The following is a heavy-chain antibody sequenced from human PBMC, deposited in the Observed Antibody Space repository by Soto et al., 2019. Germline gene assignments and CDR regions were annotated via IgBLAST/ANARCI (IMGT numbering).Heavy chain of an antibody. CDR3: ARDGGDWASGFGY. D-gene: IGHD2-21*02. CDR1: GFSISNNY. CDR2: IYTGGSA. V-gene: IGHV3-53*02. Sequence: EVQLVETGGALIQPGGSLRLSCAVSGFSISNNYMFWVRQAPGKGLDWVSVIYTGGSAYYADSVKGRFTISRDSSKNMLYLQMNSLRDEDTAVYYWARDGGDWASGFGYWGQGTLVTVSS. J-gene: IGHJ4*02.